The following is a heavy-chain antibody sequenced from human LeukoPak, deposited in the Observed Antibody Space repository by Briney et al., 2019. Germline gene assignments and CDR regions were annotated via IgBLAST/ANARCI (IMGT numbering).Heavy chain of an antibody. J-gene: IGHJ4*02. V-gene: IGHV3-23*01. D-gene: IGHD3-9*01. CDR2: ISGSGGST. CDR1: GFTLSSYA. CDR3: AKDSDILTGFYGY. Sequence: GGSLRLSCAASGFTLSSYAMSWVRQAPGKGLEWVSAISGSGGSTYYADSVKGRFTISRDNSKNTLYLQMNSLRAEDTAVYYCAKDSDILTGFYGYWGQGTLVTVSS.